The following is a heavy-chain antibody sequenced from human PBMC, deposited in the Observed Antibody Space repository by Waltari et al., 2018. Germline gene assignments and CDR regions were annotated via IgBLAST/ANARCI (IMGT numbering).Heavy chain of an antibody. CDR2: IANSGTP. D-gene: IGHD2-2*01. CDR3: AKGGGGTRDGMDV. J-gene: IGHJ6*02. Sequence: QVQLQQSGPGLVKPSQTLTLICTVSGGSMTSEYSYWSLIRQHPGKGLAWIGFIANSGTPYYNPSLKSVVDMSIDTSKNQFSLKVNSVTAADTAVYYCAKGGGGTRDGMDVWGQGTTVTVSS. CDR1: GGSMTSEYSY. V-gene: IGHV4-31*01.